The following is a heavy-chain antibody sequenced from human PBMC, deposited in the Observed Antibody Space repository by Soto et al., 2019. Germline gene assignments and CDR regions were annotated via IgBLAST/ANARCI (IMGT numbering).Heavy chain of an antibody. J-gene: IGHJ4*02. Sequence: QVHLVESGGGVAQPGRSLRLSCAASGSIFTGYGMHWVRQAPGKGLEWVAVIWFDGSNKYYADSVKGRFTISRDNSKNMLYLQMNSLRVEDTAVYYCAGDGIGGTTFWGYLEYWGQGTLVTVSS. D-gene: IGHD1-1*01. V-gene: IGHV3-33*01. CDR2: IWFDGSNK. CDR3: AGDGIGGTTFWGYLEY. CDR1: GSIFTGYG.